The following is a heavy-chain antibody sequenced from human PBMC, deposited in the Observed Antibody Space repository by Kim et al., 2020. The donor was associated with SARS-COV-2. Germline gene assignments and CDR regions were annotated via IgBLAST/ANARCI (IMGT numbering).Heavy chain of an antibody. CDR2: YDGSNK. Sequence: YDGSNKYYTDSVKGRFTISRDKSKNTLYLQMNSLRAEDTAVYYCEAGAAYWGQGTLVTVSS. D-gene: IGHD6-19*01. J-gene: IGHJ4*02. V-gene: IGHV3-30*03. CDR3: EAGAAY.